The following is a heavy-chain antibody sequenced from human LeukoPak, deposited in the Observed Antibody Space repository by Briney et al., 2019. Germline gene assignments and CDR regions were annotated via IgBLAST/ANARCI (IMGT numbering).Heavy chain of an antibody. CDR2: IYYSGST. CDR3: ARGSLADLDY. J-gene: IGHJ4*02. CDR1: GGSISSYY. V-gene: IGHV4-59*01. Sequence: SETLSLTCTVSGGSISSYYWSWIRQPPGKGLEWIGYIYYSGSTNYNPSLKSRVTISVDTSKNQFSLKLSSVTAADTAVYYCARGSLADLDYWGQGTLVTVSS. D-gene: IGHD6-19*01.